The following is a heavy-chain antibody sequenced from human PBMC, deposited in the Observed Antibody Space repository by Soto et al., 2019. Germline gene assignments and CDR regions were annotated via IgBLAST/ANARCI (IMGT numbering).Heavy chain of an antibody. CDR2: IWYDGSNK. V-gene: IGHV3-33*01. J-gene: IGHJ4*02. CDR1: GFTFSSYG. Sequence: PGGSLRLSCAASGFTFSSYGMHWVRQAPGKGLEWVAVIWYDGSNKYYADSVKGRFTISRDNSKNTLYLQMNSLRAEDTAVYYCARDRAVGATVDYFFDYWGQGTLVTVSS. CDR3: ARDRAVGATVDYFFDY. D-gene: IGHD1-26*01.